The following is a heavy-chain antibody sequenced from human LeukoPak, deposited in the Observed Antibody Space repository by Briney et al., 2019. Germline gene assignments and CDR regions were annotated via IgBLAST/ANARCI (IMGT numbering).Heavy chain of an antibody. CDR1: GGTFSSYA. V-gene: IGHV1-69*04. D-gene: IGHD2-15*01. CDR2: IIPILGIA. Sequence: ASVKVSCKASGGTFSSYAISWVRQAPGQGLEWMGRIIPILGIANYAQKFQGRVTITADKSTSTAYMELSSLRSEDTAVYYCAAGVCSGGSCYHELDPWGQGTLVTVSS. J-gene: IGHJ5*02. CDR3: AAGVCSGGSCYHELDP.